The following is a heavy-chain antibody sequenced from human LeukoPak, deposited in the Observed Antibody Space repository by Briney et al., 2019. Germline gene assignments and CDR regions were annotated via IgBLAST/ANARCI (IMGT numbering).Heavy chain of an antibody. D-gene: IGHD3-22*01. V-gene: IGHV1-18*01. CDR2: ISAYNGNT. CDR3: ARGSMWLCPLYYFDY. CDR1: AYTFTSYG. J-gene: IGHJ4*02. Sequence: ASVKVSCKASAYTFTSYGIRWVRQAPGQGLEWMGWISAYNGNTNYAQKLQGRVTMTTDTSTSTAYMELRSLRSDDTAVYYCARGSMWLCPLYYFDYWGQGTLVTVSS.